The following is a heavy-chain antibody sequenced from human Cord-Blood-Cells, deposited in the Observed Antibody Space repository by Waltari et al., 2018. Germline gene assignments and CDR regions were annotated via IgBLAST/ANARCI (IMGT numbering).Heavy chain of an antibody. V-gene: IGHV4-59*08. J-gene: IGHJ4*02. D-gene: IGHD6-19*01. CDR2: IYYSGST. Sequence: QVQLQESGPGLVKPSETLSLTCTVSGGSISSYYWSWIRQPPGKGLEWIGYIYYSGSTNYTPSLKSRVTISVDTSKNQFSLKLSSVTAADTAVYYCARLGEYSSGWYVVYWGQGTLVTVSS. CDR3: ARLGEYSSGWYVVY. CDR1: GGSISSYY.